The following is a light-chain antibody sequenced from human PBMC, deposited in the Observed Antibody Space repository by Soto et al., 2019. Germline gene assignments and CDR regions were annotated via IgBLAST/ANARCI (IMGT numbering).Light chain of an antibody. J-gene: IGLJ1*01. CDR2: DVR. Sequence: LTQPASVSGSPGQSITISCTGTSSDIGDNNYVSWYQQHPGKAPKLMIYDVRHRPSGVSIRFSGSKSGNTASLTIPELQAEDEADYYCSSYRISSTCVFGTGTKVTVL. V-gene: IGLV2-14*01. CDR1: SSDIGDNNY. CDR3: SSYRISSTCV.